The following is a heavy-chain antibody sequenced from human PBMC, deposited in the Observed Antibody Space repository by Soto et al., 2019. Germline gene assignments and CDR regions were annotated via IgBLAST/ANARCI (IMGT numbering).Heavy chain of an antibody. CDR2: ISSSSSYI. V-gene: IGHV3-21*01. CDR1: GFTFISYS. CDR3: AREVSSGSYYGFDY. D-gene: IGHD1-26*01. J-gene: IGHJ4*02. Sequence: GGSLRLSCAASGFTFISYSMNWVRQAPGKGLEWVSSISSSSSYIYYADSVKGRFTISRDNAKNSLYLQMNSLRAEDTAVYYCAREVSSGSYYGFDYWGQGTLVTVSS.